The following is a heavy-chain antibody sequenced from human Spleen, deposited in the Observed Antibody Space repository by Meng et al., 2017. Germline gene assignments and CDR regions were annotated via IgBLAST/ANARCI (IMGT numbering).Heavy chain of an antibody. Sequence: ESLKISCTVSGGSISSSSYYWGWIRQPPGKGLEWIGNIYFRGTTYYNPSLKSRVTISVDTSKNQFSLKLSSVTAADSGVYFCARVATYGGVTNAVDIWGQGTKVTVSS. V-gene: IGHV4-39*07. CDR3: ARVATYGGVTNAVDI. D-gene: IGHD4-17*01. CDR2: IYFRGTT. J-gene: IGHJ3*02. CDR1: GGSISSSSYY.